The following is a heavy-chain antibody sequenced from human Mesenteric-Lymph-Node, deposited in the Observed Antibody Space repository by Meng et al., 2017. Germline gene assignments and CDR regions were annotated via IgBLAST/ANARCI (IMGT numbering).Heavy chain of an antibody. CDR2: IGHSGTT. D-gene: IGHD6-19*01. Sequence: PQLQESGPGLVKPSEALSLTCSVSGGSISTSGYYWGWIRRPPGKGLEWIGSIGHSGTTYYTPSLRRRVTVSIDTSKNQFSLEVTSVTAADTAVYYCVRSSGWVRTGFDPWGQGTLVTVSS. CDR1: GGSISTSGYY. CDR3: VRSSGWVRTGFDP. V-gene: IGHV4-39*01. J-gene: IGHJ5*02.